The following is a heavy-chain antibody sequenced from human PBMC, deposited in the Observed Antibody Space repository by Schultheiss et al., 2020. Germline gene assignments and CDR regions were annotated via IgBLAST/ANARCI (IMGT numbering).Heavy chain of an antibody. J-gene: IGHJ4*02. CDR3: AREEGMVKGFDY. D-gene: IGHD4/OR15-4a*01. Sequence: GGSLRLSCAASGFTFDDYAMHWVRQAPGKGLEWVSGISWNSGSIGYVDSVKGRFTISRDNAKNSLYLQMNSLRAEDTAVYYCAREEGMVKGFDYWGQGTRVTVVS. CDR1: GFTFDDYA. V-gene: IGHV3-9*01. CDR2: ISWNSGSI.